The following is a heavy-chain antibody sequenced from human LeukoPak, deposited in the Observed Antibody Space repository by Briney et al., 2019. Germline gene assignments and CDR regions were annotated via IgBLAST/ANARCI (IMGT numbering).Heavy chain of an antibody. Sequence: PGGSLRLSCAASGFTFSDYGMSWVRQAPGKGLEWVSGINWSGGSTAYADPVKGRFSISRDNAKNSLYLQMNSLRAEDTAVYYCARKLEQWLVAPGDYWGQGTLVTVSS. CDR3: ARKLEQWLVAPGDY. J-gene: IGHJ4*02. V-gene: IGHV3-20*04. CDR1: GFTFSDYG. D-gene: IGHD6-19*01. CDR2: INWSGGST.